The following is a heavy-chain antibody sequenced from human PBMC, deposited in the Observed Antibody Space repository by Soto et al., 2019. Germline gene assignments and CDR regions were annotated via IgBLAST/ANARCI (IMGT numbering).Heavy chain of an antibody. J-gene: IGHJ6*02. CDR3: LTGATCDTSTGNLYYFPERDV. Sequence: QVQLVQSGAEVKKPGSSVKVSCKASGLIFSSYAISWVRQAPGQGLDWVGGILTIFWTTNYAQRFKGRVTITADTSTTTTDHDLRSMRAEDEAVYFCLTGATCDTSTGNLYYFPERDVWGQGTAVPVSS. V-gene: IGHV1-69*06. CDR2: ILTIFWTT. CDR1: GLIFSSYA. D-gene: IGHD3-9*01.